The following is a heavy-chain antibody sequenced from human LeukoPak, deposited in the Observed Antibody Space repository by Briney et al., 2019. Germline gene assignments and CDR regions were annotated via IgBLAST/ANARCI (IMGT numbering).Heavy chain of an antibody. V-gene: IGHV4-4*07. CDR3: AGAYDDFWSGYYYFDY. D-gene: IGHD3-3*01. CDR1: GGSISSYY. CDR2: IYTSGST. J-gene: IGHJ4*02. Sequence: SETLSLTCTVSGGSISSYYWSWIRQPAGKGLEWIGRIYTSGSTNYNPSLKSRVSMSVDTSKNLFSLKLSSVTAADTAVYYCAGAYDDFWSGYYYFDYWGQGILVTVSS.